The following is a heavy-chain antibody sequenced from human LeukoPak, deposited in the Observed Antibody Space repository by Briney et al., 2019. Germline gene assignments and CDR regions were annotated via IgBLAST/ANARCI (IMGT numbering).Heavy chain of an antibody. CDR3: ARDIYCSSTSCLDY. D-gene: IGHD2-2*01. J-gene: IGHJ4*02. CDR2: INAGNGNT. V-gene: IGHV1-3*01. CDR1: GYTFTSYA. Sequence: GASVKVSCRASGYTFTSYAMHWVRQAPGQRLEGMGWINAGNGNTKYSQKFQGRVTITRDTSASTAYMELSSLRSEDTAVYYCARDIYCSSTSCLDYWGQGTLVTVSS.